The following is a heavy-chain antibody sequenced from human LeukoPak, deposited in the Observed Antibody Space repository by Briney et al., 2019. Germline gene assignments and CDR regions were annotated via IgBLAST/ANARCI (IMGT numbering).Heavy chain of an antibody. CDR1: GGSISSGGYY. V-gene: IGHV4-61*08. CDR2: IYYSGST. J-gene: IGHJ6*02. Sequence: SETLSLTCTVSGGSISSGGYYWSWIRQHPGKGLEWIGYIYYSGSTNYNPSLESRVTISVDTSKNQFSLKLSSVTAADTAVYYCARGPLYYDILEGYGMDVWGQGTTVTVSS. D-gene: IGHD3-9*01. CDR3: ARGPLYYDILEGYGMDV.